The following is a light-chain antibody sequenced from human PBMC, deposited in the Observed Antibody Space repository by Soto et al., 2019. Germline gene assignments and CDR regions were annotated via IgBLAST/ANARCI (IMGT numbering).Light chain of an antibody. CDR3: QQHGSLRPIS. CDR1: QSVANNF. V-gene: IGKV3-20*01. Sequence: IVLTQSPGTLSLSPGERVTLSCRASQSVANNFLAWYQQRPGQAPRLLIYDASSSVPDIPDRFSGSGSGTDFTLTISRLEPEDCAAYFCQQHGSLRPISFGHGTRLEIK. CDR2: DAS. J-gene: IGKJ5*01.